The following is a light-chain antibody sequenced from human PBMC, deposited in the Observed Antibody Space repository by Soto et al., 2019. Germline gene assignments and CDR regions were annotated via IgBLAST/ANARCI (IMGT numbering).Light chain of an antibody. V-gene: IGKV1-5*03. J-gene: IGKJ1*01. CDR1: QSISYW. CDR3: QQYKSYWT. Sequence: DIQMTQSPSTLSASVGDRVTITCRASQSISYWLAWYQQKPGKAPNLLIYKASSLKSGVPSRFSGSGSGTEFTPTISSLQPDDFATYYCQQYKSYWTFGQGTKVEIK. CDR2: KAS.